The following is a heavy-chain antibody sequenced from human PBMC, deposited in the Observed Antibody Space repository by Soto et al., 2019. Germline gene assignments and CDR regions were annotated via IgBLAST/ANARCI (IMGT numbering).Heavy chain of an antibody. J-gene: IGHJ6*02. V-gene: IGHV3-30*03. CDR2: ISYDGSNK. CDR3: AILPGGGNSLGGYYYYDMDV. CDR1: GFTFSIYG. D-gene: IGHD2-21*02. Sequence: PGGSLRLSCAASGFTFSIYGMHWVRQAPGKGLEWVAVISYDGSNKYYADSVKGRFTISRDNSKNTLYLQMNSLRAEDTAVYYCAILPGGGNSLGGYYYYDMDVWGQGTTVTVSS.